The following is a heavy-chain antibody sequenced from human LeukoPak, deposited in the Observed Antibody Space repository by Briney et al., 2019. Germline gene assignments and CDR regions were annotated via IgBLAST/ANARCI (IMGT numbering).Heavy chain of an antibody. CDR3: ARDSSDGFGELLNY. V-gene: IGHV1-2*02. Sequence: ASVKVSCKASGYTFTSYGISWVRQAPGQGLEWMGWINPNSGGTNYAQKFQGRVTMTRDTSISTAYMELSRLRSDDTAVYYCARDSSDGFGELLNYWGQGTLVTVSS. J-gene: IGHJ4*02. CDR1: GYTFTSYG. D-gene: IGHD3-10*01. CDR2: INPNSGGT.